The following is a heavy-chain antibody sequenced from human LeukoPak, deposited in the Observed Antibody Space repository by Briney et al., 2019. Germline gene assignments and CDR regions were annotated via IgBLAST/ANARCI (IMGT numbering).Heavy chain of an antibody. Sequence: PGGSLRLSCAVSGLTFSDYWMSWVRQAPGKGLEWVAVISYDGSNKYYADSVKGRFTVSRDNAKNSLYLQMNSLRAEDTAVYYCARLGIITAAGSNDYWGQGTLVTVSS. J-gene: IGHJ4*02. CDR1: GLTFSDYW. CDR2: ISYDGSNK. D-gene: IGHD6-13*01. V-gene: IGHV3-30*03. CDR3: ARLGIITAAGSNDY.